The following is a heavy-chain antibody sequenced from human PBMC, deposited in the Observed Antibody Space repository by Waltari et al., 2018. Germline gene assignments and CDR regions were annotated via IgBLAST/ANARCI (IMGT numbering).Heavy chain of an antibody. Sequence: QVQLQESGPGLVKPSGTLSLTCAVPGAYISSNYWWRWVRQSPGKGLEWIGKVHHSGRTHYNPSLQSRVTISVDKSKNQFSLNLNSVTAADTAVYYCAGDRAIGLFFDYWGQGTLVTVSS. CDR2: VHHSGRT. CDR3: AGDRAIGLFFDY. V-gene: IGHV4-4*02. D-gene: IGHD2-2*01. CDR1: GAYISSNYW. J-gene: IGHJ4*02.